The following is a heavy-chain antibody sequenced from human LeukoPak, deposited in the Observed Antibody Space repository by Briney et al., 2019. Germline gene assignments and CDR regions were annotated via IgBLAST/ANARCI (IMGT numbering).Heavy chain of an antibody. CDR1: GFTSSTYF. CDR2: ISTLSTYT. Sequence: GGSLRLSCAASGFTSSTYFMNLVRQAPGKGLEWVSSISTLSTYTHYADSVKGRFTVSRDNAKNSLYLQMNSLRAEDTAVYYCARDGPYSDSWSGPFAFDMWGQGTMVTVSS. V-gene: IGHV3-21*01. D-gene: IGHD3-3*01. J-gene: IGHJ3*02. CDR3: ARDGPYSDSWSGPFAFDM.